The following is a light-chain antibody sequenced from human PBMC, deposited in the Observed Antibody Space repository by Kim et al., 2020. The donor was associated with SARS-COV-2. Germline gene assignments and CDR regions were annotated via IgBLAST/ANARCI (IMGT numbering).Light chain of an antibody. J-gene: IGLJ2*01. CDR3: QAWDSNTGV. Sequence: VSPGQTATITCSGDKMGNKYACWYQQKPGQSPVLVIYQNSKRPSGIPERFSGSNSGNTATLTISGTQAMDEANYYCQAWDSNTGVFGGGTQLTVL. V-gene: IGLV3-1*01. CDR1: KMGNKY. CDR2: QNS.